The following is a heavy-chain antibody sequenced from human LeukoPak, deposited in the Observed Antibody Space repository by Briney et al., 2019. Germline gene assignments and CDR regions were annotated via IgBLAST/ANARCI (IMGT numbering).Heavy chain of an antibody. D-gene: IGHD4-17*01. CDR1: GASITSGRYF. CDR3: ARLSTVTTSFDY. V-gene: IGHV4-61*02. J-gene: IGHJ4*02. Sequence: SETLSLTCTVSGASITSGRYFWSWIRQPAGKGLEWIGRIYTSGTTHYNPSLKSRVTMSVDTSKNQFSLKLSSVTAADTAVYYCARLSTVTTSFDYWGQGTLVTVSS. CDR2: IYTSGTT.